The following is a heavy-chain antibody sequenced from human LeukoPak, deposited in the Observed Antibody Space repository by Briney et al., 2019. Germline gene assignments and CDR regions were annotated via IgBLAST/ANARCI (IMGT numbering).Heavy chain of an antibody. Sequence: PGGSLRLSCAASGFTFSSYWMSWVRQAPGKGLEWVANIKEDGSEKYYVDSVKGRFTISRDNAKNSLYLQLNSLRVEDTAVYYCARDRHYGDYSNWFDPWGQGTLVTVSS. J-gene: IGHJ5*02. CDR3: ARDRHYGDYSNWFDP. D-gene: IGHD4-17*01. V-gene: IGHV3-7*01. CDR1: GFTFSSYW. CDR2: IKEDGSEK.